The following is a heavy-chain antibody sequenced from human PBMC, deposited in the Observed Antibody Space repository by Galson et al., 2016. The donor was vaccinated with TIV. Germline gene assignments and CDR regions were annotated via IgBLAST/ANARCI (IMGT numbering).Heavy chain of an antibody. Sequence: QSGAEVKKPGESLKISCKCSGYTFTSFWIGWVRQLPGRGLEWMGIIYPRDSQTRYSPSFQGQVTMSADKSISTAYLQWSSLQASDTTIYNCARDVPLSQYDSSGYLPSSYNYYAMDVWGQGTTVTVSS. CDR1: GYTFTSFW. CDR2: IYPRDSQT. V-gene: IGHV5-51*01. J-gene: IGHJ6*02. D-gene: IGHD3-22*01. CDR3: ARDVPLSQYDSSGYLPSSYNYYAMDV.